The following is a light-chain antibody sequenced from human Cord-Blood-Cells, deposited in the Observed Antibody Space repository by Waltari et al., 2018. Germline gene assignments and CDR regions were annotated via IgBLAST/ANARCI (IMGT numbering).Light chain of an antibody. CDR2: DAS. Sequence: DIQMTQSPSTLSASVGDRVTITCLASQSISSWLAWYQQKPGKAPKLLIYDASSLESGLPSRFSGSGSETEFALTISSLQPDDFATYDCQKYNSYSTFGQGTKLEIK. CDR3: QKYNSYST. V-gene: IGKV1-5*01. CDR1: QSISSW. J-gene: IGKJ2*01.